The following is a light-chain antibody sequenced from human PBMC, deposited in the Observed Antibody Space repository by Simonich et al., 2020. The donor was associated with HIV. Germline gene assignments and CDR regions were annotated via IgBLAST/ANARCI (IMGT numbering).Light chain of an antibody. J-gene: IGKJ4*01. CDR1: QSVSSN. CDR2: GAS. V-gene: IGKV3-11*01. Sequence: EIVLTQSPATLSLSPGERATLSCRASQSVSSNLAWYQQIPGQAPRLLIYGASTRATGIPARFSGSGSGTDFTLTISSMQSEDFAVYYCQQRSNWPLTFGGGTKVEIK. CDR3: QQRSNWPLT.